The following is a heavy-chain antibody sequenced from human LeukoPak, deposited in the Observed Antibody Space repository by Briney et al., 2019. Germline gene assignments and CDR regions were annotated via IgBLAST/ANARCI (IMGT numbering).Heavy chain of an antibody. CDR3: ARGRGIHSSGWYWRRWFDP. CDR2: INHSGST. CDR1: GGSFSGYY. D-gene: IGHD6-19*01. V-gene: IGHV4-34*01. J-gene: IGHJ5*02. Sequence: NPSETLSLTCAVYGGSFSGYYWSWIRQPPGKGLEWIGEINHSGSTNYNPSLKSRVTISVDTSKNQFSLKLSSVTAADTAVYYCARGRGIHSSGWYWRRWFDPWGQGTLVTVSS.